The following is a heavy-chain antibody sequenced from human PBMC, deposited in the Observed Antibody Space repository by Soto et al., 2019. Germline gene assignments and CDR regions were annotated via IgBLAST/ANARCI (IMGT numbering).Heavy chain of an antibody. Sequence: APVKVSCKASGYTFTSYDINWVRQATGQGLEWMGWMNPNSGNTGYAQKFQGRVTMTRNTSISTAYMELSSLRSEDTAVYYCARGRSYYDILTGQRYYYYGMDVWGQGTKVTVSS. CDR1: GYTFTSYD. D-gene: IGHD3-9*01. CDR3: ARGRSYYDILTGQRYYYYGMDV. CDR2: MNPNSGNT. J-gene: IGHJ6*02. V-gene: IGHV1-8*01.